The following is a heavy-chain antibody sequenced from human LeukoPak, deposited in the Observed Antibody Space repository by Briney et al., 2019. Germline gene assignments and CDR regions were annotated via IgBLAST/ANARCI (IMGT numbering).Heavy chain of an antibody. CDR3: ARGMETGYCSGGSCYLYTNWLDP. D-gene: IGHD2-15*01. V-gene: IGHV4-34*01. CDR2: INHNGST. J-gene: IGHJ5*02. Sequence: SETLSLTCAVYGGSFSGYYWSWIRQPPGKGLEWIGEINHNGSTNYNPSLKSRVTTSVDTSKNQFSLKLSSVTAADTAVYYCARGMETGYCSGGSCYLYTNWLDPWGQGTLVTVSS. CDR1: GGSFSGYY.